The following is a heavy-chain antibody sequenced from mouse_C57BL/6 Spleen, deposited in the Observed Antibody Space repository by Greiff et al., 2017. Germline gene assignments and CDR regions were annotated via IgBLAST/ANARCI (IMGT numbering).Heavy chain of an antibody. CDR2: IYPGDGDT. CDR1: GYAFSSSW. Sequence: QVQLQQSGPELVKPGASVKISCKASGYAFSSSWMNWVKQRPGKGLEWIGRIYPGDGDTNYNGKFKGKATLTADKSSSTAYMQLSSLTSEDSAVYCCARCYYGTSFYAMDYWGQGTSVTVSS. J-gene: IGHJ4*01. D-gene: IGHD1-1*01. V-gene: IGHV1-82*01. CDR3: ARCYYGTSFYAMDY.